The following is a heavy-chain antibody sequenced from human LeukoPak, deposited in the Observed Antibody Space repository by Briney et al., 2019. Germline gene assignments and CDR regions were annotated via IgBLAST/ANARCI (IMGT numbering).Heavy chain of an antibody. Sequence: SETLSLTCTVSGGSISSSSYYWGLIRPPPEKRLGWVGSIYYSGSTYYNPSLKSRVTISVDTSKNQFSLKLSSVTAADTAVYYCARMGIAAAVGGHWGQGTLVTVSS. CDR2: IYYSGST. D-gene: IGHD6-13*01. CDR1: GGSISSSSYY. J-gene: IGHJ4*02. V-gene: IGHV4-39*01. CDR3: ARMGIAAAVGGH.